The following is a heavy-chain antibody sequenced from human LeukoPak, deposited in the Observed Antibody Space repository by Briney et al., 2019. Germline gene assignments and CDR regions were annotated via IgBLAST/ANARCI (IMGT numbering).Heavy chain of an antibody. V-gene: IGHV1-18*01. Sequence: ASVKVSCKASDYTFTSYGISWVRQAPGQGLEWMGWISAYNGNTNYAQKLQGRVTMTTDTSTSTAYMELRSLRSDDTAVYYCARSKSPARPYYFDYWGQGTLVTVSS. CDR3: ARSKSPARPYYFDY. D-gene: IGHD6-6*01. CDR1: DYTFTSYG. CDR2: ISAYNGNT. J-gene: IGHJ4*02.